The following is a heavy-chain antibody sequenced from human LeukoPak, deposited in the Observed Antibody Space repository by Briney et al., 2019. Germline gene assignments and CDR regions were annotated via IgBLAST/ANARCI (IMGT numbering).Heavy chain of an antibody. J-gene: IGHJ6*02. CDR1: GYTFTSYD. CDR2: MNPNSGNT. V-gene: IGHV1-8*01. CDR3: ARTTVTTGLYYYYGMDV. Sequence: GASVKVSCKASGYTFTSYDINWVRQATGQGLEWMGWMNPNSGNTGYAQKFQGRVTMTRNTSISTAYMELSSLRSEDTAVYYCARTTVTTGLYYYYGMDVWGQGTTVTVSS. D-gene: IGHD4-17*01.